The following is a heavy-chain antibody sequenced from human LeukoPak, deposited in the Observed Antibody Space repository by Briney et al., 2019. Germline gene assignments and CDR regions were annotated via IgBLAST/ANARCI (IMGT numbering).Heavy chain of an antibody. CDR3: ARQLVFYCSGGSCYSNDY. CDR1: GGSISSYY. V-gene: IGHV4-59*08. D-gene: IGHD2-15*01. Sequence: SETLSLTCTVSGGSISSYYWSWIRQPPGKGLEWIGSIYYSGSTYYNPSLKSRVTISVDTSKNQFSLKLSSVTAADTAVYYCARQLVFYCSGGSCYSNDYWGQGTLVTVSS. J-gene: IGHJ4*02. CDR2: IYYSGST.